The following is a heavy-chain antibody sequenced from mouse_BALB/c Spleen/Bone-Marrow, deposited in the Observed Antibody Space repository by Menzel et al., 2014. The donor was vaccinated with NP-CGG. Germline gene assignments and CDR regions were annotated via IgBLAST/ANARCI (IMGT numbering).Heavy chain of an antibody. CDR1: GYAFTNYW. CDR2: IYPGSGNT. J-gene: IGHJ4*01. Sequence: VKLMESGAELVRPGTSVKISCKASGYAFTNYWLDWVKQSPGHGLEWIGDIYPGSGNTYLNEKFKGKATLTADKSSSTAYMQLSSLISEDSAVYFCARPQFISGRYYAMDYWGQGTSVTVSS. D-gene: IGHD1-2*01. CDR3: ARPQFISGRYYAMDY. V-gene: IGHV1-63*01.